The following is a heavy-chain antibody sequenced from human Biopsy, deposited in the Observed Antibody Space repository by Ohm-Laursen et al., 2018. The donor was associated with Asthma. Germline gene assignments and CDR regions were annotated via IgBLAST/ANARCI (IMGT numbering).Heavy chain of an antibody. CDR1: GGTFNTYV. CDR3: TRKAGSCISRTCYSLDF. J-gene: IGHJ4*02. D-gene: IGHD2-2*01. Sequence: SVKVSCKSLGGTFNTYVIGWVRQAPGQGLEWMSGINSVFGTTTYPQKFQDRVTITADDSTSTVYMELSSLRSEDTAVYYCTRKAGSCISRTCYSLDFWGQGTLVTVSS. V-gene: IGHV1-69*13. CDR2: INSVFGTT.